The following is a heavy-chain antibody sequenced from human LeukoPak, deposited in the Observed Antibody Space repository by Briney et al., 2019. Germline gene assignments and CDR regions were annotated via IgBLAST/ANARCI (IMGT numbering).Heavy chain of an antibody. CDR1: GYTFNGYY. D-gene: IGHD6-19*01. CDR3: ATSSGWKSNIDY. CDR2: INPNSGGT. V-gene: IGHV1-2*02. Sequence: ASVKVSCKASGYTFNGYYIHWVRQAPGQGLEWMGWINPNSGGTNYAQKFHGRVTMTRDTSISTAYMELSRLRSDDAAVFYYATSSGWKSNIDYWGKGTLVTVSS. J-gene: IGHJ4*02.